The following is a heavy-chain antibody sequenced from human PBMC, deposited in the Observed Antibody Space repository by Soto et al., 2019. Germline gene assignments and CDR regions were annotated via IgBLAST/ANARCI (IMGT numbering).Heavy chain of an antibody. CDR1: GFTFSNAW. J-gene: IGHJ5*02. CDR3: TTPQLLSRGYNWFDP. D-gene: IGHD2-2*01. V-gene: IGHV3-15*01. CDR2: IKSKTDGGTT. Sequence: PGGSLRLSCAASGFTFSNAWMSWVRQAPGKGLEWVGRIKSKTDGGTTDYAAPVKGRFTISRDDSKNTLYLQMNSLKTEDTAVYYCTTPQLLSRGYNWFDPWGQGTLVTVSS.